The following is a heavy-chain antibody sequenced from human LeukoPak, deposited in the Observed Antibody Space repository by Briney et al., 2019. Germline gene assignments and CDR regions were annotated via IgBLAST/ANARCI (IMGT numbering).Heavy chain of an antibody. CDR3: AKDFVRYNIQFDY. CDR1: GFTFSNCA. CDR2: ISGGGAGT. Sequence: GGSLRLSCAASGFTFSNCAMSWVRQAPEKGLEWVSSISGGGAGTYYADSVRGRFTISRDNSKNTLYLQMDSLRAEDTALYYCAKDFVRYNIQFDYWGQGALVTVSS. V-gene: IGHV3-23*01. D-gene: IGHD1-14*01. J-gene: IGHJ4*02.